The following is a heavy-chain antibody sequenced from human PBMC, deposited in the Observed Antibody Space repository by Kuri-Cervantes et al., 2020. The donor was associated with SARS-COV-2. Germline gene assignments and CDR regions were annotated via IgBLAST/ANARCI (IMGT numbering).Heavy chain of an antibody. V-gene: IGHV1-18*01. J-gene: IGHJ4*02. Sequence: ASVKVSCKASGYTFTSYGISWVRQAPGQGLEWMGWINAYNGNTNYAQKLQGRVTMTRNTSISTAYMELSSLRSEDTAVYYCARAPRIGQQLVRRYYFDYWGQGTLVTVSS. CDR3: ARAPRIGQQLVRRYYFDY. CDR1: GYTFTSYG. CDR2: INAYNGNT. D-gene: IGHD6-13*01.